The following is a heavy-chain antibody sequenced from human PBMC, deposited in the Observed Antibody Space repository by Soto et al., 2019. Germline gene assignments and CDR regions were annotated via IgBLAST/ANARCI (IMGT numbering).Heavy chain of an antibody. CDR2: ISGSGGST. D-gene: IGHD3-22*01. CDR3: AKDYHDSSGYYYGDDY. J-gene: IGHJ4*02. CDR1: GFTFSSYA. V-gene: IGHV3-23*01. Sequence: PGGSLRLSCAASGFTFSSYAMSWVRQAPGKGLEWVSAISGSGGSTYYADSVKGRFTISRNNSKNTLYLQMNSLRAEDTVVYYCAKDYHDSSGYYYGDDYWGQGTLVTVSS.